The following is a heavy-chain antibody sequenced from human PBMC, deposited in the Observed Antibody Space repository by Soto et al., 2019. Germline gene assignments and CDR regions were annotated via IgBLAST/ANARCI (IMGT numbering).Heavy chain of an antibody. Sequence: QEQLVQSGAEVKKPGASVKVSCKTSGYTFTDYDINWVRQATGQVLEWIGWMNPNSGETGYAQKFQGRVTMTRSASLSTAYLELSSLRSEDTAVYYCARVAVAARPRWYNWFDPWGQGTLVTVSS. CDR3: ARVAVAARPRWYNWFDP. CDR1: GYTFTDYD. D-gene: IGHD2-15*01. CDR2: MNPNSGET. J-gene: IGHJ5*02. V-gene: IGHV1-8*01.